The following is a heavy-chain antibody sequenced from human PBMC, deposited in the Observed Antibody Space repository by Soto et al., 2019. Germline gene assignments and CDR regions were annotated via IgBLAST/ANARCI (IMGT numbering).Heavy chain of an antibody. CDR2: IRGGGGDT. CDR1: GFTFSSYF. V-gene: IGHV3-23*01. D-gene: IGHD3-9*01. CDR3: VKGVGYYFDNDVWTFYFDY. J-gene: IGHJ4*02. Sequence: PGGSLRLSCAASGFTFSSYFMSWVRQAPGKGLEWVSSIRGGGGDTYYADSVKGRFTISRDNSKNTLFLQIDNLRAEDTAIFYCVKGVGYYFDNDVWTFYFDYWGRGTPVTVSS.